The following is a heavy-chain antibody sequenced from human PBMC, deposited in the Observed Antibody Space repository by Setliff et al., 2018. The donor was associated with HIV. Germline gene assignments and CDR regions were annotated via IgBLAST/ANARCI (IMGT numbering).Heavy chain of an antibody. CDR2: ISSDAVTRTI. Sequence: GSLRLSCAVSGFTFSNFPMNWVRQAPGKGLEWVSTISSDAVTRTIYYADSVKGRFTISRDNAKNSLYLQMNSLRAEDTAVYYCARERVGALDYWGQGAPVTVS. J-gene: IGHJ4*02. CDR1: GFTFSNFP. CDR3: ARERVGALDY. V-gene: IGHV3-48*01. D-gene: IGHD3-16*01.